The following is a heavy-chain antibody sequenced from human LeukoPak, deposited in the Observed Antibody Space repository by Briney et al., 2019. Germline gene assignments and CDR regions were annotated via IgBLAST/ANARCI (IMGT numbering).Heavy chain of an antibody. CDR3: AREGGYGDYASGY. J-gene: IGHJ4*02. Sequence: PGGSLRLSCAASGFTFSSYWKSWVRQAPGKGLEWVANIKQDGSEKYYVDSVKGRFTISRDNAKNSLYLQMNSLRAEDTAVYYCAREGGYGDYASGYWGQGTLVTVSS. CDR1: GFTFSSYW. CDR2: IKQDGSEK. D-gene: IGHD4-17*01. V-gene: IGHV3-7*01.